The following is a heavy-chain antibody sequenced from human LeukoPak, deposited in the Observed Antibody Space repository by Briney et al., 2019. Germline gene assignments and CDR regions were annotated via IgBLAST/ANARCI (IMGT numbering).Heavy chain of an antibody. CDR3: ARGTTLTTLPYYYYYMDV. J-gene: IGHJ6*03. V-gene: IGHV1-2*02. CDR2: INPNSGGT. CDR1: GCTFTGYY. Sequence: GASVKVSCKASGCTFTGYYMHWVRQAPGQGLEWVGWINPNSGGTNYAQKFQGRVTMTRDTSIGTAYMELSRLRSDDTALYYCARGTTLTTLPYYYYYMDVWGEGTTVTVSS. D-gene: IGHD4-17*01.